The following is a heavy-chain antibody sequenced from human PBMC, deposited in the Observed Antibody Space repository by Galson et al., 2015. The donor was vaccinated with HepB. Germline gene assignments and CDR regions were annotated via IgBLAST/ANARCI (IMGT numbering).Heavy chain of an antibody. CDR2: VNPVSTNT. J-gene: IGHJ4*02. V-gene: IGHV1-8*02. D-gene: IGHD1-14*01. CDR1: GYTFSNYD. Sequence: SVKVSCKASGYTFSNYDITWVRLAPGQGLEWMGWVNPVSTNTGYARKFQGRVSMTTNSAINTAYMELSSLTSDDTAIYYCARAIRNQLLSEFWGQGTLVTVSS. CDR3: ARAIRNQLLSEF.